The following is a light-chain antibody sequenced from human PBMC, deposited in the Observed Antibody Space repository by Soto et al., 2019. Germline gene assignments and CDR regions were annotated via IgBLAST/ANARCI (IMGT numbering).Light chain of an antibody. V-gene: IGKV1-5*01. CDR2: DAS. CDR3: QQYDSSSPT. CDR1: QNSSVW. J-gene: IGKJ2*01. Sequence: DIQMTQSPSILSASVRDGVTITCRASQNSSVWLAWYQQRPGKAPKFLIYDASSLETGVPSRFSGSGSGTEFTLTIRSLQPDDFATYYCQQYDSSSPTFGQGTKLEIK.